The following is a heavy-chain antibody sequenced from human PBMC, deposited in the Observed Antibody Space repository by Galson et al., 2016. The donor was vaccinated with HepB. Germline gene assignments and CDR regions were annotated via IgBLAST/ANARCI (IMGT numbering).Heavy chain of an antibody. CDR1: GYTFSTYW. CDR3: ARRWYNSEYFDY. J-gene: IGHJ4*02. D-gene: IGHD6-25*01. Sequence: QSGAEVKKPGESLKISCKGSGYTFSTYWIGWVRQMPGKGLEWMGIIYPGDSDTRYSPSFQGQVTISADKSINTAYLQWSSLKASDTAIYYCARRWYNSEYFDYWGPGSLVTVSS. CDR2: IYPGDSDT. V-gene: IGHV5-51*01.